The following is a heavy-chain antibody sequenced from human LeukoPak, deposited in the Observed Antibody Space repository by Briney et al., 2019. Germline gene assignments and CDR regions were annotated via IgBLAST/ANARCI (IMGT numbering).Heavy chain of an antibody. Sequence: SETLSLTCAVSGYSISSGYYWGWIRQPPGKGLEWIGSIYHSGSTYYNPSLKSRVTISVDTSKNQFSLKLSSVTAADTAVYYCARGGSDSSGYPLFDYWGQGTLVTVSS. CDR2: IYHSGST. J-gene: IGHJ4*02. CDR1: GYSISSGYY. D-gene: IGHD3-22*01. CDR3: ARGGSDSSGYPLFDY. V-gene: IGHV4-38-2*01.